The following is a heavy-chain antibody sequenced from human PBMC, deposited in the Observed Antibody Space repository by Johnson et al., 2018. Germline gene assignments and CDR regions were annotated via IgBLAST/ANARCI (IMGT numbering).Heavy chain of an antibody. CDR1: GFTFSSYG. CDR3: ARGQLLDYDSSVPDAFDI. CDR2: ISYDGSDK. J-gene: IGHJ3*02. D-gene: IGHD3-22*01. Sequence: QVQPVQAGGGVVQPGRSLRLSCAASGFTFSSYGMHWVRQAPGKGLEWVAVISYDGSDKYYADSVKGRFSISRDTSKNTLYLQMNTLRSEDTAVYYCARGQLLDYDSSVPDAFDIWGHGPMVTVSS. V-gene: IGHV3-30*03.